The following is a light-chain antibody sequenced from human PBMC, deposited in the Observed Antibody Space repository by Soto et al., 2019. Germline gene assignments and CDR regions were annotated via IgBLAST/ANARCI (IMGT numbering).Light chain of an antibody. CDR3: QQYARPPYA. J-gene: IGKJ2*01. Sequence: EIVLTQSPATLSLSPGERATLSCRASQSVSSNLAWYQQKPGQAPRLLIYGASTRATGIPARFSGSGSGTEFTLTISRLEPEDFAVYYCQQYARPPYAFGQGTKVDIK. V-gene: IGKV3-20*01. CDR2: GAS. CDR1: QSVSSN.